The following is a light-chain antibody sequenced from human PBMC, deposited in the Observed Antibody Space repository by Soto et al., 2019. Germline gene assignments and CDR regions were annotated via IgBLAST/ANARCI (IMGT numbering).Light chain of an antibody. CDR1: QSVSTNY. CDR3: QQYYDWPIT. CDR2: GAS. Sequence: EVVLTQSPGTLSLSPGERATLSCRASQSVSTNYLAWYQQKPGQAPRLLIYGASIRATGIPDRFSGSGSGTDFTLTISRLESEDFAVYYCQQYYDWPITFGQGTRLEI. J-gene: IGKJ5*01. V-gene: IGKV3-20*01.